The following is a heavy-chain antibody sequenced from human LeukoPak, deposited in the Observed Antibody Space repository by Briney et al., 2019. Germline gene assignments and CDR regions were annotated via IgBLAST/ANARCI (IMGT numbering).Heavy chain of an antibody. V-gene: IGHV1-46*01. CDR1: GYTFTSYY. J-gene: IGHJ3*02. D-gene: IGHD6-6*01. Sequence: ASVKVSCKASGYTFTSYYMHWVRQAPGQGLEWMGIINPSGGSTSYAQKFQGRVTMTRDTSTSTVYMELSSLRSEDTAVYYCARVGIRGSSSSEYAFDIWGQGTMVTVSS. CDR2: INPSGGST. CDR3: ARVGIRGSSSSEYAFDI.